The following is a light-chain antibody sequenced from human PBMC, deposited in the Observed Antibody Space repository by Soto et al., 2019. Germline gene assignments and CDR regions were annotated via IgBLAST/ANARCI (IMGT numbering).Light chain of an antibody. Sequence: EIMMTQSPATLSVSPGERATLSCRASQSVSSNLAWYPQKPGQAPRLLIYGASTRATGIPARFSGSGSGTEFTLTISSLQSEDFAVYYCQHYNNWPRTFGQGTKVEIK. J-gene: IGKJ1*01. CDR1: QSVSSN. CDR2: GAS. CDR3: QHYNNWPRT. V-gene: IGKV3-15*01.